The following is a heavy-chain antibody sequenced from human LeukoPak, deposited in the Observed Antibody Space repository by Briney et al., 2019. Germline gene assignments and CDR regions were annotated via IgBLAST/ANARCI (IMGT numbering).Heavy chain of an antibody. J-gene: IGHJ4*02. V-gene: IGHV4-4*09. D-gene: IGHD5-24*01. CDR3: ARPSRMATFDY. CDR2: IYTSGST. Sequence: SETLSLTCTVSGGSISSYYWSWIRQPPGKGLEWIGYIYTSGSTNYNPSLKSRVTISVDTSKNQFSLKLSSVTAADTAVYYCARPSRMATFDYWGQGTLVTVSS. CDR1: GGSISSYY.